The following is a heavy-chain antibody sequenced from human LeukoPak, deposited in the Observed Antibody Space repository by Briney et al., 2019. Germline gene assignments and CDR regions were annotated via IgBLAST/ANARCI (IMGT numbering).Heavy chain of an antibody. CDR3: ARGDFPGARDIVVVPAAISGHFDY. Sequence: GGSLRLSCAASGFTLSSYWMSWVRQAPGKGLGWVANIKQDGSEKYYVESVKGRLTISRDNAKNSLYLQMNSLRAEDTAVYYCARGDFPGARDIVVVPAAISGHFDYWGQGTLVTVSS. CDR2: IKQDGSEK. J-gene: IGHJ4*02. V-gene: IGHV3-7*01. D-gene: IGHD2-2*02. CDR1: GFTLSSYW.